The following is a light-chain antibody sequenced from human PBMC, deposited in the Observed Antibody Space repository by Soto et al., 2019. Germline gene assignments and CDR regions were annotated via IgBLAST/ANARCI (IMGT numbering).Light chain of an antibody. Sequence: EIVMTQSPATLSVSPGERATLSCRASQRVSSNLAWDQQKPGQAPRLLIYGASPRATGIPARFSGSGSGPEFTLTISSLQAEDLAVYYCQQYNSWPPLTFGGGTKVEIK. V-gene: IGKV3-15*01. CDR2: GAS. CDR1: QRVSSN. CDR3: QQYNSWPPLT. J-gene: IGKJ4*01.